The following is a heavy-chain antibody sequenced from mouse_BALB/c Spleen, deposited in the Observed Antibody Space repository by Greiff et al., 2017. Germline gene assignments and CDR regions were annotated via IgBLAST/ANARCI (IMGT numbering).Heavy chain of an antibody. CDR1: GFSLTSYG. D-gene: IGHD2-14*01. J-gene: IGHJ4*01. V-gene: IGHV2-3*01. Sequence: QVQLKESGPGLVAPSQSLSITCTVSGFSLTSYGVSWVRQPPGKGLEWLGVIWGDGSTNYHSALISRLSISKDNSKSQVFLKLNSLQTDDTATYYCAKPEGRYDGDGRPYYYAMDYWGQGTSVTVSS. CDR2: IWGDGST. CDR3: AKPEGRYDGDGRPYYYAMDY.